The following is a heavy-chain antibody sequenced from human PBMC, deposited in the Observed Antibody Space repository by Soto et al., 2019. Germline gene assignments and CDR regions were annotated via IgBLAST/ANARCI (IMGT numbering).Heavy chain of an antibody. D-gene: IGHD3-10*01. CDR1: GGSISSGDYY. Sequence: QVQLQESGPGLVKPSQTLSLTCTVSGGSISSGDYYWCWIRQPPGKGLEWIGDIYYSGDTYYNPSLKSRGIISVYTSKNQFTRKLSSVTASDTAVYYCGRVIYGSAADYWGQGTLVTVSS. V-gene: IGHV4-30-4*01. CDR2: IYYSGDT. CDR3: GRVIYGSAADY. J-gene: IGHJ4*02.